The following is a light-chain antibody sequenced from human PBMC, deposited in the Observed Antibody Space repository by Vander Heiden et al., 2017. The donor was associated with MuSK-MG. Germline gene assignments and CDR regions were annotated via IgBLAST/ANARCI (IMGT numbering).Light chain of an antibody. V-gene: IGLV1-44*01. CDR1: SSNIGSNT. CDR2: SNN. Sequence: QSVLTQPPSASGTPGQRVTISCSGSSSNIGSNTVNWYQQLPGTAPKLLIYSNNQRPSGVPDRFSGSNSGTSASLAISGLQSEDEADYYCAAWDDSLNGIYVFGTGTKVTVL. CDR3: AAWDDSLNGIYV. J-gene: IGLJ1*01.